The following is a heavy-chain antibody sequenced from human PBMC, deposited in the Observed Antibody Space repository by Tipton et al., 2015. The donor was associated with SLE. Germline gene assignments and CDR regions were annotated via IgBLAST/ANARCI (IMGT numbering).Heavy chain of an antibody. J-gene: IGHJ4*02. Sequence: TLSLTCTVSGGSISSYYWSWIRQPPGKGLEWIGYIYYSGSTNYNPSLKSRVTISVDTSKNQFSLKLSSVTAADTAVYYCARDGTEGIFDYWGQGTLVTVSS. V-gene: IGHV4-59*01. D-gene: IGHD1-1*01. CDR1: GGSISSYY. CDR2: IYYSGST. CDR3: ARDGTEGIFDY.